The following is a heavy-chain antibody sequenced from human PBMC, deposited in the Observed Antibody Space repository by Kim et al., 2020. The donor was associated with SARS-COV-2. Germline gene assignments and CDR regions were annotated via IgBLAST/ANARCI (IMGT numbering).Heavy chain of an antibody. CDR3: ARGRAGVVPSPILGLGPDYHYYAMDV. CDR1: GGSFSAYS. V-gene: IGHV4-34*01. J-gene: IGHJ6*02. CDR2: VNHSGIT. D-gene: IGHD3-3*01. Sequence: SETLSLTCAVYGGSFSAYSWIWIRQAPGKGLEWIGEVNHSGITKYHPSLKSRVTISVDTSKNQFSLKLPSVTAADTAVFYCARGRAGVVPSPILGLGPDYHYYAMDVWGQGTTVTVS.